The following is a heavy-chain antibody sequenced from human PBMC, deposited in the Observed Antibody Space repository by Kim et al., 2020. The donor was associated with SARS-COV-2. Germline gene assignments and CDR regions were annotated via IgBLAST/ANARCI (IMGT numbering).Heavy chain of an antibody. CDR2: IIPIFGTA. D-gene: IGHD3-22*01. CDR3: ARDPYDSSGYYFAFDI. CDR1: GGTFSSYA. Sequence: SVKVSCKASGGTFSSYAISWVRQAPGQGLEWMGGIIPIFGTANYAQKFQGRVTITADESTSTAYMELSSLRSEDTAVYYCARDPYDSSGYYFAFDIWGQGTMVTVSS. J-gene: IGHJ3*02. V-gene: IGHV1-69*13.